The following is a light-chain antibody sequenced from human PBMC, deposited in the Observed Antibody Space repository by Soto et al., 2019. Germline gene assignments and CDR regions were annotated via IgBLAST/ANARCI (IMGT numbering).Light chain of an antibody. CDR3: QQRNSWPPTFT. Sequence: EIVMTQSPASLSVSPGERATLSCRASQNVNSNLAWYQQKPGQAPRFLIYGASTRATGIPARFSGSGSGTEFTLTISSLQSEDFAVYYCQQRNSWPPTFTFGQGTRLEIK. CDR2: GAS. V-gene: IGKV3-15*01. J-gene: IGKJ5*01. CDR1: QNVNSN.